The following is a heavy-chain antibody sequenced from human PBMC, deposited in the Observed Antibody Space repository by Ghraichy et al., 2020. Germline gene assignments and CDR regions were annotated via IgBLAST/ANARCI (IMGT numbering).Heavy chain of an antibody. CDR2: INHSGST. D-gene: IGHD5-18*01. CDR3: VRGRAMGGLLI. J-gene: IGHJ4*02. CDR1: GGSFSGYY. V-gene: IGHV4-34*01. Sequence: SETLSLTCAVYGGSFSGYYWSWIRQPPGKGLEWIGEINHSGSTNYNPSLKSRVTISVDTSKNQFSLKLSSVTAADTAVYYCVRGRAMGGLLIWGQGTLVTVSS.